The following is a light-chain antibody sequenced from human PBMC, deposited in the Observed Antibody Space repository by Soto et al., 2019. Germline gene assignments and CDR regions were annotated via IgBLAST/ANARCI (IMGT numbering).Light chain of an antibody. CDR3: QHYGNSPGT. CDR2: GAS. J-gene: IGKJ1*01. Sequence: EIVLTQSPGTLSLSPGERATLSCRASQSVSSSFLAWYQQKPGQAPRLLIYGASSSATGIPDRFSGSGSGTDVTITISRLEPQDYAVYYCQHYGNSPGTFGQGTTVEI. CDR1: QSVSSSF. V-gene: IGKV3-20*01.